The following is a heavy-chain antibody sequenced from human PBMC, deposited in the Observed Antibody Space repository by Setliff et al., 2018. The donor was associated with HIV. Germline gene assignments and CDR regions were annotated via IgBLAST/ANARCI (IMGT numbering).Heavy chain of an antibody. Sequence: TSETLSLTCTVSGVSISSTNYYWAWIRQPPGGGLEWIGNILYGGTTFYNPSLRSRVTISVDTSKNQFSLNLSSVTAADKAVYYCAWPQLGWGGGSHFDHWGQGTLVTVSS. V-gene: IGHV4-39*01. CDR2: ILYGGTT. CDR3: AWPQLGWGGGSHFDH. J-gene: IGHJ4*02. CDR1: GVSISSTNYY. D-gene: IGHD1-1*01.